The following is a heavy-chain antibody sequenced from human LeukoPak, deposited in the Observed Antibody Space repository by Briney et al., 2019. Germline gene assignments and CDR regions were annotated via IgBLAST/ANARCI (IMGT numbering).Heavy chain of an antibody. Sequence: GGSLRLSCAASGFTFNSYWMHWVRRAPGKGLVWVSRINSDGSSTSYADSVKGRFTISRDNAEKSVYLQMNSLRVEDTGVYYCARLVGDRTIYDSWGQGTLVTVSS. D-gene: IGHD1-26*01. J-gene: IGHJ4*02. CDR3: ARLVGDRTIYDS. CDR2: INSDGSST. V-gene: IGHV3-74*01. CDR1: GFTFNSYW.